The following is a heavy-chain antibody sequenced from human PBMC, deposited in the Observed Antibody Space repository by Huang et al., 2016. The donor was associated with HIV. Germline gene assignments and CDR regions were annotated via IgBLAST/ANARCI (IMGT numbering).Heavy chain of an antibody. CDR1: GGSFSGYY. V-gene: IGHV4-34*01. Sequence: QVQLQQWGAGLLKPSETLSLTCAVYGGSFSGYYWRWIRQSPGKGLEWIGEINHRGSNNYNPSLKSRLTISVDTAKNQFSLKLSSVTAADTAGYYCARERMMSWLDDHDAFDIWGQGTMVTVSS. CDR2: INHRGSN. D-gene: IGHD1-1*01. J-gene: IGHJ3*02. CDR3: ARERMMSWLDDHDAFDI.